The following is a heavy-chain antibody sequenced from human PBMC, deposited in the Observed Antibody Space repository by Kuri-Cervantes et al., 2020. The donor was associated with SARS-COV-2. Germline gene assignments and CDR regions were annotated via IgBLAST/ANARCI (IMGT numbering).Heavy chain of an antibody. J-gene: IGHJ6*02. V-gene: IGHV1-8*01. CDR3: AREGGAVAGTPTRYYYGMDV. CDR2: MNPNSGNT. D-gene: IGHD6-19*01. CDR1: GYTFTSYD. Sequence: GGSLRLSCKASGYTFTSYDINWVRQATGQGLEWMGWMNPNSGNTGYAQKFQGRVTMTRKTSISTAYMELISLRSEDTAVDYCAREGGAVAGTPTRYYYGMDVWGQGTTVTVSS.